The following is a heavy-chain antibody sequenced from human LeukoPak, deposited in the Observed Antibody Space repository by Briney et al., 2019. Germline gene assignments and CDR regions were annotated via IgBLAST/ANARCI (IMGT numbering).Heavy chain of an antibody. CDR2: ISGSGGST. CDR1: GFTFSSYA. Sequence: GGSLGLSCAASGFTFSSYAMSWVRQAPGKGLEWVSAISGSGGSTYYADSVKGRFTISRDNSKNTLYLQMNSLRAEDTAVYYCAKSGSYYAVLYYFDYWGQGTLVTVSS. CDR3: AKSGSYYAVLYYFDY. D-gene: IGHD1-26*01. V-gene: IGHV3-23*01. J-gene: IGHJ4*02.